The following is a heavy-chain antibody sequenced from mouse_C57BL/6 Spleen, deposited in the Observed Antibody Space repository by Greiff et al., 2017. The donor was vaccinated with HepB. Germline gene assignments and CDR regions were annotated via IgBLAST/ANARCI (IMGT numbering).Heavy chain of an antibody. V-gene: IGHV2-5*01. D-gene: IGHD2-3*01. CDR3: AKRTDGYSFMDY. CDR2: IWRGGST. Sequence: VKLEESGPGLVQPSPSLSITCTVSGFSLTSYGVHWVRQSPGMGLEWLGVIWRGGSTDYNAAFMSRLSITKDNSKSQVFFKMNSLQADDTAIYYCAKRTDGYSFMDYWGQGTSVTVSS. CDR1: GFSLTSYG. J-gene: IGHJ4*01.